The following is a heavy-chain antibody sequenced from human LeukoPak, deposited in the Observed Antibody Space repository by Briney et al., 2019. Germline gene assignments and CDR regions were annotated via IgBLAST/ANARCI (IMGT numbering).Heavy chain of an antibody. CDR3: ARGSKDPDCGGDCWLVDY. V-gene: IGHV4-34*01. CDR2: INHSGST. D-gene: IGHD2-21*02. Sequence: SETLSLTCAVYGGSFSGYYWSWIRQPPGKGLEWIGEINHSGSTNYNPSLKSRVTISVDTSKNQFSLKLSSVTAADTAVYYCARGSKDPDCGGDCWLVDYWGQGTLVTVSS. CDR1: GGSFSGYY. J-gene: IGHJ4*02.